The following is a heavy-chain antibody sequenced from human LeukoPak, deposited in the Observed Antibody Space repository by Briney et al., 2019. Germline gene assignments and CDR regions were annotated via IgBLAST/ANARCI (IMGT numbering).Heavy chain of an antibody. CDR2: ISSSGSTI. Sequence: PGGSLRLSCAASGFTFSSYEMNWVRQAPGKGLEWVSYISSSGSTIYYADSVKGRFTISRDNAKNSLYLQMNSLGAEDTAVYYCARGEYHMDVWGKGTTVTISS. V-gene: IGHV3-48*03. CDR1: GFTFSSYE. J-gene: IGHJ6*03. CDR3: ARGEYHMDV.